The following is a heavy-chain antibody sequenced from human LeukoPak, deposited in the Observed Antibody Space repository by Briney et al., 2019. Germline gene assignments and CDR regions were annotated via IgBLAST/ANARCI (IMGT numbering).Heavy chain of an antibody. Sequence: SVKVSCKASGGTFSSYGVSWVRQAPGQRLEWLGRIIPMFDITNYAQKFQGRVTVTADKATNTAYMELSSLISEDTAVYYCARDSSAAGSGGLFDPWGQGAQVTVSS. D-gene: IGHD6-13*01. CDR2: IIPMFDIT. CDR1: GGTFSSYG. J-gene: IGHJ5*02. CDR3: ARDSSAAGSGGLFDP. V-gene: IGHV1-69*04.